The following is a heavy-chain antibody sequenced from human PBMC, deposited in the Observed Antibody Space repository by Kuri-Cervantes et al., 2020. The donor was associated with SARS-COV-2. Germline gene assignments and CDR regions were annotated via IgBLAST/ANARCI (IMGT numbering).Heavy chain of an antibody. J-gene: IGHJ3*02. CDR2: ISSSGSTI. D-gene: IGHD6-13*01. CDR3: ARSSSSTPRGFDI. Sequence: GGSLRLSCAASGFTFSSYEMNWVRQAPGKGLEWVSYISSSGSTIYYADSVKGRFTISRDNAKNSLYLQMNSLRAEDTAVYYCARSSSSTPRGFDIWGQGTMVTVSS. V-gene: IGHV3-48*03. CDR1: GFTFSSYE.